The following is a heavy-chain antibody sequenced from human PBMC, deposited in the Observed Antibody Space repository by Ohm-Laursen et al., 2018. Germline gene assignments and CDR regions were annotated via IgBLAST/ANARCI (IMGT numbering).Heavy chain of an antibody. J-gene: IGHJ4*02. CDR1: GDSISDYY. V-gene: IGHV4-59*01. CDR2: VHYSGSP. D-gene: IGHD1-26*01. CDR3: ARGVGATHFDY. Sequence: TLSLTCSVSGDSISDYYWSWIRQPPGKGLEWIGYVHYSGSPNYNPSLKSRVTISVDTPKNQFSLKLSSVTAADTAVYYCARGVGATHFDYWGQGTLVTVSS.